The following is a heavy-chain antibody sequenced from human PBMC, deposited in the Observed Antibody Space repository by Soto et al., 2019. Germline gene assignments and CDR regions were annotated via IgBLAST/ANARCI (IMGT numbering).Heavy chain of an antibody. V-gene: IGHV4-34*01. CDR2: INHSGST. D-gene: IGHD2-21*02. J-gene: IGHJ4*02. CDR3: ARSWVEAYCGGDCYAIDY. CDR1: GGSFSGYY. Sequence: PSETLSLTCAVYGGSFSGYYWSWIRQPPGKGLEWIGEINHSGSTNYNPSLKSRVTISVDTSKNQFSLKLSSVTAADTAVYYCARSWVEAYCGGDCYAIDYWGQGTLVTVSS.